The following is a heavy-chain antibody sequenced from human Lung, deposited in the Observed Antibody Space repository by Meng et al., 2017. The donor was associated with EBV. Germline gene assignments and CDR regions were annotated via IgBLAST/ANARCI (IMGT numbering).Heavy chain of an antibody. Sequence: QVQLQEVVPGMGKPSGTLSFTCDVSGGSIRNDQWWSWVRQAPGKGLEWIGEIYHSGRTNYNPSVKSRVSMSVGKSQNHFSLRLSSVTAADTAVYYCTTLYGDSISWGQGTLVTVAS. CDR2: IYHSGRT. CDR3: TTLYGDSIS. CDR1: GGSIRNDQW. J-gene: IGHJ4*02. V-gene: IGHV4-4*02. D-gene: IGHD4-17*01.